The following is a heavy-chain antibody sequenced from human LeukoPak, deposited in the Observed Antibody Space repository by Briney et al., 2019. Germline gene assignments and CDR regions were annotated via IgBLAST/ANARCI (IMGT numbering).Heavy chain of an antibody. Sequence: GGPLSLFCGACGFTLSGCWVICLRRARGKGVEWVANIQEDGSETYYADSGKGRFTISRDNAKHSLYLHMNSLTAEDTAMYYCARDWVAGVPFDAFDIWGQGTMVSVSS. CDR2: IQEDGSET. V-gene: IGHV3-7*01. CDR3: ARDWVAGVPFDAFDI. J-gene: IGHJ3*02. CDR1: GFTLSGCW. D-gene: IGHD3-10*01.